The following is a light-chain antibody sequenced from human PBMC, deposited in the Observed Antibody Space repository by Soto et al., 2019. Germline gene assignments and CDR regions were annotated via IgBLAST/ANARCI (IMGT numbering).Light chain of an antibody. CDR2: AVS. CDR3: CSYTVSGTYV. CDR1: NSDVGEYNY. Sequence: SVLTQPGSVSGCRGQSITISCTGTNSDVGEYNYVSWYQQHPGKAPKLMIYAVSNRPSGVSNHFSGSKSGNTATLTISGLQAEDEAHYYCCSYTVSGTYVFGTVTKVT. J-gene: IGLJ1*01. V-gene: IGLV2-14*01.